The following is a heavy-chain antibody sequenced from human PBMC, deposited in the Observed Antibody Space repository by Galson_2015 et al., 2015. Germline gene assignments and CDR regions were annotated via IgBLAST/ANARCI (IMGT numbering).Heavy chain of an antibody. CDR1: GFSISTGYY. D-gene: IGHD2-21*02. Sequence: ETLSLTCAVSGFSISTGYYWGWIRQSPGRRLEWIGSIYHSGDTYYSPSLQGRVTISVDTSKNRFSLKLSSVTAADTAIYYCAREGGETAVGVGGYWGQGTLVTVSS. V-gene: IGHV4-38-2*02. CDR3: AREGGETAVGVGGY. J-gene: IGHJ4*02. CDR2: IYHSGDT.